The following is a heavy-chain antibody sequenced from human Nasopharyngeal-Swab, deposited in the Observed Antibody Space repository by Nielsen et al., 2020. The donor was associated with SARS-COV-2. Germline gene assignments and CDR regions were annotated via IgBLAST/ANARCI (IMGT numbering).Heavy chain of an antibody. Sequence: WIRQPPGKGLEWVSAISGSGGSTYYADSVKGRFTISRDNSKNTLYLQMNSLRAEDTAVYYCAKGVILWGGVNFNYWGQGTLVTVSS. J-gene: IGHJ4*02. CDR2: ISGSGGST. CDR3: AKGVILWGGVNFNY. V-gene: IGHV3-23*01. D-gene: IGHD2-21*01.